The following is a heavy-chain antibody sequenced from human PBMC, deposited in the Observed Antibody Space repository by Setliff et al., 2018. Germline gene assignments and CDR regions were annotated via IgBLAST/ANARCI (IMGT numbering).Heavy chain of an antibody. CDR1: GYTFTNYY. Sequence: ASVKVSCKASGYTFTNYYLNWVRQAPGQGLEWMGWINPNSGGTNSAQKFQGRVTMTRDTAISTVYMELSRLRSDDTALYYCARGGGAPYSLAPYYSMDVWGKGTTVTVSS. D-gene: IGHD6-13*01. CDR2: INPNSGGT. V-gene: IGHV1-2*02. CDR3: ARGGGAPYSLAPYYSMDV. J-gene: IGHJ6*03.